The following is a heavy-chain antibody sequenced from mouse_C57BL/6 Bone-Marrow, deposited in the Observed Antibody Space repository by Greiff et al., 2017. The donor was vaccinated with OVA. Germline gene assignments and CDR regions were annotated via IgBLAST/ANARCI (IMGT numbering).Heavy chain of an antibody. CDR3: TTPITTVVATGDY. CDR1: GFTFSNYW. J-gene: IGHJ2*01. CDR2: IRLKSDNYAT. D-gene: IGHD1-1*01. Sequence: EVKLEESGGGLVQPGGSMKLSCVASGFTFSNYWMNWVRQSPEKGLEWVAQIRLKSDNYATHYAESVKGRFTISRDDSKSSVYLQMNNLRAEDTGIYYCTTPITTVVATGDYWGQGTTLTVSS. V-gene: IGHV6-3*01.